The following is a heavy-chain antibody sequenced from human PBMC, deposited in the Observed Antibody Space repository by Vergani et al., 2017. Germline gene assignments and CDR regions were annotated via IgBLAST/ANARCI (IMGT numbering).Heavy chain of an antibody. D-gene: IGHD4-17*01. CDR2: IYYSGST. V-gene: IGHV4-59*01. J-gene: IGHJ6*02. CDR3: ARGPYYGDYYYYGMDV. CDR1: VGSISSYY. Sequence: QVQLQESGPGLVKPSETLSLTCTVSVGSISSYYWSWIRQPPGKGLEWIGYIYYSGSTNYNPSLKSRVTISVDTSKNQFSLKLSSVTAADTAVYYCARGPYYGDYYYYGMDVWGQGTTVTVSS.